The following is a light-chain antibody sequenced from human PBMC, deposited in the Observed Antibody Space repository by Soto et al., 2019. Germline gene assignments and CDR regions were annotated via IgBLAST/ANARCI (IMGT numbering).Light chain of an antibody. J-gene: IGKJ2*01. V-gene: IGKV1-39*01. CDR1: QSISIY. CDR3: QQSSIRPRT. Sequence: DIQLTQSPASLSASVGDRVTIICRASQSISIYLNWYQQKPGKAPRLLIYAASSLQSEVPSRFSGGGSGTDFTLTISSLQPEDFATHYCQQSSIRPRTFGQGTKLDIK. CDR2: AAS.